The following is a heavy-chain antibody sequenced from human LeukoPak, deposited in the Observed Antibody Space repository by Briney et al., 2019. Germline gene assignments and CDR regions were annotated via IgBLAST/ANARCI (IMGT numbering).Heavy chain of an antibody. J-gene: IGHJ4*02. D-gene: IGHD3-10*01. CDR3: AKRHYGSGSYYQFDY. V-gene: IGHV3-23*01. Sequence: GGSLRLSCAASGFTFSSYAMSWVRQAPGKGLEWVSVISGSGGSTYYADSVKGRFTISRDNSKNTLYLQMNSLRAEDTAVYYCAKRHYGSGSYYQFDYWGQGTLVTVSS. CDR2: ISGSGGST. CDR1: GFTFSSYA.